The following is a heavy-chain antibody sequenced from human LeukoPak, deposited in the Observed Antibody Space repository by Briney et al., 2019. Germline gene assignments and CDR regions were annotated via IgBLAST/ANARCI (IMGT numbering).Heavy chain of an antibody. J-gene: IGHJ3*02. V-gene: IGHV1-2*02. CDR3: ARVSWIQLWLWSAFDI. Sequence: PGASVKVSCKASGYTLTGYYMHWVRQAPGQGLEWMGWINPNSGGTNYAQKFQGRVTMTRDTSISTAYMELSRLRSDDTAVYYCARVSWIQLWLWSAFDIWGQGTMVTVSS. D-gene: IGHD5-18*01. CDR2: INPNSGGT. CDR1: GYTLTGYY.